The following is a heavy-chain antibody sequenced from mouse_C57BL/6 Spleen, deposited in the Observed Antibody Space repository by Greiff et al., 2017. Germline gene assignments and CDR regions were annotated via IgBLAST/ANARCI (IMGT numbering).Heavy chain of an antibody. CDR1: GYSITSGYD. D-gene: IGHD2-4*01. CDR3: ARVDYVGYFDV. J-gene: IGHJ1*03. V-gene: IGHV3-1*01. CDR2: ISYSGST. Sequence: EVQVVESGPGMVKPSQSLSLTCTVTGYSITSGYDWHWIRHFPGNKLEWMGYISYSGSTNYNPSLKSRISITHDTSKNHFFLKLNSVTTEDTATYYCARVDYVGYFDVWGTGTTVTVSS.